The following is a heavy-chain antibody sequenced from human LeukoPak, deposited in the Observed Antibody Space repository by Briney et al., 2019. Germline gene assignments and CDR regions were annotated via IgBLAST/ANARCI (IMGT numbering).Heavy chain of an antibody. D-gene: IGHD3-22*01. Sequence: PGGSLRLSCAASGFTFSSYGMHWVRQAPGKGLEWVAVISYDGSNKYYADSVKGRFTISRDNSKNTLYLQMNSLRAEDTAVYYCAKDGRYYDSSGYYYRYYFDYWGQGTLVTVSS. CDR3: AKDGRYYDSSGYYYRYYFDY. V-gene: IGHV3-30*18. CDR2: ISYDGSNK. CDR1: GFTFSSYG. J-gene: IGHJ4*02.